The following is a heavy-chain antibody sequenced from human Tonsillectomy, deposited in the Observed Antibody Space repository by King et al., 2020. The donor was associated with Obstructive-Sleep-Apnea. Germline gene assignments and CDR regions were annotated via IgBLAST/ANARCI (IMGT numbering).Heavy chain of an antibody. Sequence: QLVQSGAEVKKPGSSVKVSCKASGGTFSSYAISWVRQAPGQGLEWMGGIIPIFGTANYAQKFQGRVTITADESTSTAYMELSSLRSEDTAGYYCARVRGIFGVPAASRIRYYYGMDVWGQGTTVTVSS. D-gene: IGHD2-2*01. CDR3: ARVRGIFGVPAASRIRYYYGMDV. V-gene: IGHV1-69*01. J-gene: IGHJ6*02. CDR2: IIPIFGTA. CDR1: GGTFSSYA.